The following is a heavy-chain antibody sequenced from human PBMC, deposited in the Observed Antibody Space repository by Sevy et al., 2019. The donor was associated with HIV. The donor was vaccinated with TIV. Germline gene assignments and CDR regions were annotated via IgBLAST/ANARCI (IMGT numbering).Heavy chain of an antibody. D-gene: IGHD1-26*01. Sequence: GGSLRLSCAASEFTFNNYAMSWVRQAPGKGLEWLSGISGSDGGTYYADSVKGRFTISRENSKNTVYLQMSSLTVADTAVYYCTKGRGGSYYSGLDVWGQGTTVTVSS. V-gene: IGHV3-23*01. CDR2: ISGSDGGT. CDR3: TKGRGGSYYSGLDV. J-gene: IGHJ6*02. CDR1: EFTFNNYA.